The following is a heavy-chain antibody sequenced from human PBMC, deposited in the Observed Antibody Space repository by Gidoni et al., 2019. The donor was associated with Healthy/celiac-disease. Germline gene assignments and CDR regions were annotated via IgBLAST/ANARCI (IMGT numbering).Heavy chain of an antibody. CDR3: ARGRTTVTNGGYYMDV. Sequence: EVQLVESGGGLVQPGGSLRLSGPASGLAFRTFEMHWVRQATRKGLEWVSAIGTDRDPYYPGSVKGRFTISRENAKNSLYLQMNSLRAGDTAVYYCARGRTTVTNGGYYMDVWGKGTTVTVSS. D-gene: IGHD4-17*01. V-gene: IGHV3-13*05. CDR2: IGTDRDP. J-gene: IGHJ6*03. CDR1: GLAFRTFE.